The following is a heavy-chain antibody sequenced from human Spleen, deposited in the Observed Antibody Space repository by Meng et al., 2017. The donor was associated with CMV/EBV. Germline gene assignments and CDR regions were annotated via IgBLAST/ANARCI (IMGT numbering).Heavy chain of an antibody. CDR1: GRSLSDYY. CDR3: ARGIIVGATQFDP. Sequence: SETLSLTCAVYGRSLSDYYWSWIRQPPGKGLEWIGEINHSGSPNYNPSLKSRVTISIDTSKNQFSLKLSSVTAADTAVYYCARGIIVGATQFDPWGQGTLVTVSS. D-gene: IGHD1-26*01. V-gene: IGHV4-34*01. CDR2: INHSGSP. J-gene: IGHJ5*02.